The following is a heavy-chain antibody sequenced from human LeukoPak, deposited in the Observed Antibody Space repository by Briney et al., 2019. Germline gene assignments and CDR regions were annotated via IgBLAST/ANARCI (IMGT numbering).Heavy chain of an antibody. V-gene: IGHV3-7*03. CDR3: ARDQYDTWSRRGNFDS. CDR1: GFSFSSYG. J-gene: IGHJ4*02. D-gene: IGHD3/OR15-3a*01. Sequence: GGSLRLSCAASGFSFSSYGMHWVRQAPDKGLEWVANIKLDGSEKNYVDSVKGRFTISRDNTKNSLYLQMNSLRAEDTAVFYCARDQYDTWSRRGNFDSWGQGTLVIVSS. CDR2: IKLDGSEK.